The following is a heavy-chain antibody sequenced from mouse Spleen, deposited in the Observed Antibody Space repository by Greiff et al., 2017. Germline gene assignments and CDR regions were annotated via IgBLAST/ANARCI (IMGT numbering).Heavy chain of an antibody. Sequence: QVQLQQPGAELVKPGASVKMSCKASGYTFTSYWITWVKQRPGQGLEWIGDIYPGSGSTNYNEKFKSKATLTVDTSSSTAYMQLSSLTSEDSAVYYCARKGIYYGDLYWYFDVWGAGTTVTVSS. CDR2: IYPGSGST. V-gene: IGHV1-55*01. CDR1: GYTFTSYW. CDR3: ARKGIYYGDLYWYFDV. D-gene: IGHD2-13*01. J-gene: IGHJ1*01.